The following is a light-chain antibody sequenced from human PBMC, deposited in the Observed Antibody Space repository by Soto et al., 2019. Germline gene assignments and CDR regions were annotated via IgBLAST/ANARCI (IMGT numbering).Light chain of an antibody. CDR1: QSLLYTSNNKNH. CDR2: WAS. Sequence: DIVMTQSPDSLAVSLGERATIKCRSSQSLLYTSNNKNHLAWYQQKPGQSPKVLIYWASTRQTVVPERFSGSGSGTDFTLTISSLQADDVAIYYCQQYFSTPITFGQGTRLGIK. V-gene: IGKV4-1*01. CDR3: QQYFSTPIT. J-gene: IGKJ5*01.